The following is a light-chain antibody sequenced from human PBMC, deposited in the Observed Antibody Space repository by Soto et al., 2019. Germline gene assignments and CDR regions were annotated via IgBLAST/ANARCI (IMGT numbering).Light chain of an antibody. V-gene: IGKV3-15*01. J-gene: IGKJ3*01. CDR2: EAF. Sequence: EIEMTQSPATLSVSPGDRATLSCRASQIIATSLAGYQQKPGQAPNLLIYEAFSLATGVPSRFSGSGSGTEFTLTISSLQPDDFATYYCQQYNRYQFTFGRGTNVEIK. CDR3: QQYNRYQFT. CDR1: QIIATS.